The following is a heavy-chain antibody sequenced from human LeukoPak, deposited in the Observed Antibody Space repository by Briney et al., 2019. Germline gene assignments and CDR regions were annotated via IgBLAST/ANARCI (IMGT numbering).Heavy chain of an antibody. CDR3: ARYYYDSSGYYQVDY. J-gene: IGHJ4*02. D-gene: IGHD3-22*01. Sequence: GGSLRLSCAASGFPFSSYSMNWVRPAPGKGLEWVSSISSSSSYIYYADSVKGRFTISRDNAKNSLYLQMNSLRAEDTAVYYCARYYYDSSGYYQVDYWGQGTLVTVSS. CDR2: ISSSSSYI. CDR1: GFPFSSYS. V-gene: IGHV3-21*01.